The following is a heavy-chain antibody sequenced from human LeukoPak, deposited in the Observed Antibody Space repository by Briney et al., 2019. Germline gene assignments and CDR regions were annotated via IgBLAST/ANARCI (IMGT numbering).Heavy chain of an antibody. CDR3: AKAGYSSSWYGLDY. CDR2: ISGSGGST. J-gene: IGHJ4*02. D-gene: IGHD6-13*01. V-gene: IGHV3-23*01. Sequence: RSGGSLRLSCAASGFTFSSYAMSWVRQAPGKGLEWVSAISGSGGSTYYADSVKGRFTISRDNSKNTLYLQMNSLRAEDTAVYYYAKAGYSSSWYGLDYWGQGTLVTVSS. CDR1: GFTFSSYA.